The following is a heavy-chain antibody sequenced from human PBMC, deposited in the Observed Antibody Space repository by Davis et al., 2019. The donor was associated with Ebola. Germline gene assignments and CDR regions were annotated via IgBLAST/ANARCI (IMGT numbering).Heavy chain of an antibody. J-gene: IGHJ4*02. CDR1: GFTFSSYC. D-gene: IGHD2-21*02. CDR2: ISYDGSDK. CDR3: AKDVGHCGGDCWRFDY. Sequence: GESLKISCAASGFTFSSYCMHWVRQAPGKGLEWVAVISYDGSDKYYADSVKGRFTISRDNSKNTLYLQMNSLRAEDTAVYYCAKDVGHCGGDCWRFDYWGQGTLVTVSS. V-gene: IGHV3-30*18.